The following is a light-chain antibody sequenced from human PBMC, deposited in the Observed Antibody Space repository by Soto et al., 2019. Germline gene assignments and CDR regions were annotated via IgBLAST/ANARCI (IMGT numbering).Light chain of an antibody. J-gene: IGLJ1*01. V-gene: IGLV2-14*01. CDR2: EVS. CDR1: TSYVGAYNY. CDR3: SSKTISSSPFV. Sequence: QSVLTQPASVSGSPGQSITISCTGSTSYVGAYNYVSWYKHHPGQAPQLMIYEVSNRPSGVSNRFSGSKSGNTASLTISGLQADDEGDYYCSSKTISSSPFVFGTGTKLTVL.